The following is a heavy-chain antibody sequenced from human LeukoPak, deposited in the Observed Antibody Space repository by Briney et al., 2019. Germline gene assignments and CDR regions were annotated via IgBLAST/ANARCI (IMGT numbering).Heavy chain of an antibody. J-gene: IGHJ4*02. CDR2: INSDGSDM. CDR3: ARDSRWYNGRYYDEGIAY. Sequence: GGSLRLSCTGSGFTFSGYWMHWVRQVPGKGLEWVSRINSDGSDMSYADSVKGRFTISRDNAKNTVYLQMNSLRVEDTALYYCARDSRWYNGRYYDEGIAYWGQGTLVTVSS. CDR1: GFTFSGYW. V-gene: IGHV3-74*01. D-gene: IGHD1-26*01.